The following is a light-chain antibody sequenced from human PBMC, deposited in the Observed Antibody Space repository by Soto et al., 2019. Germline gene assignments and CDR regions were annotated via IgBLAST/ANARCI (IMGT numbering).Light chain of an antibody. V-gene: IGKV1-39*01. Sequence: DIQVPHSPATLSASVGARVTITFRASESMSNCLAWYQQKPGKAPKLLISGASSLQSGVPSRFSGSGSGTDFTLTISSLEPEDFATYYCQQSYSTPTFGQGTKVDIK. CDR3: QQSYSTPT. CDR1: ESMSNC. J-gene: IGKJ2*01. CDR2: GAS.